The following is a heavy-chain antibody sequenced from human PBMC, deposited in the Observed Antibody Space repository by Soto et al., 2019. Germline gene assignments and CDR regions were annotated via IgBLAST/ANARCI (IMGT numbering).Heavy chain of an antibody. CDR1: GFIFSNYG. D-gene: IGHD2-15*01. CDR3: EKDRGGGRPSARFDI. CDR2: ISGSGGST. Sequence: EVQLLESGGGLVQPGGSLRLSCAASGFIFSNYGMSWVRQAPGKGLEWVSGISGSGGSTYYADSVKGRFTISRDNSRDTLYLQMNSLRAEDTAVYYGEKDRGGGRPSARFDIWGQGTMVTVSS. V-gene: IGHV3-23*01. J-gene: IGHJ3*02.